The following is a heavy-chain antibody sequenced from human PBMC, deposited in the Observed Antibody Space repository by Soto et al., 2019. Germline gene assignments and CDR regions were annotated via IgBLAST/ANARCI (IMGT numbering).Heavy chain of an antibody. J-gene: IGHJ4*02. D-gene: IGHD6-19*01. CDR1: GYRFANYW. Sequence: GESLKISCQGSGYRFANYWLGWVRQMPGKGLEGMGIIYPGDSDTRYSPSFEGHVIISVDKSINTAYLQWSSLRASDTAMYYCAMVHSNGGYRHFDFLVQGSLVTVCS. CDR3: AMVHSNGGYRHFDF. V-gene: IGHV5-51*01. CDR2: IYPGDSDT.